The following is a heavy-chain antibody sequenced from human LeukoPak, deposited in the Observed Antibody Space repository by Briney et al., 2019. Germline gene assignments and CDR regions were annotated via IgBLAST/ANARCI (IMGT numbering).Heavy chain of an antibody. V-gene: IGHV3-30*19. D-gene: IGHD6-6*01. CDR1: GFTFSSYG. CDR2: ISYDGSNK. J-gene: IGHJ4*02. Sequence: SGGSLRLSCAASGFTFSSYGMHWVRQAPGKGLEWVAVISYDGSNKYYADSVKGRFTISRDNSKNTLYLQMNSLRAEDTAVYYCARIAYSSSLPSHDYWGQGTLVTVSS. CDR3: ARIAYSSSLPSHDY.